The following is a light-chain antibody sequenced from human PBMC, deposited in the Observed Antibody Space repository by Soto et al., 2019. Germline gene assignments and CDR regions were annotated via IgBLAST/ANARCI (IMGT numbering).Light chain of an antibody. Sequence: DIQMTQSPSTLSASVGDRVTITCRASQSINGWLAWYQQKPGKAPKLLIYKASSLESGVPSRFSGSGSETEFTLTISSLQPDDFATYYCQQYNSYPYTFGQGTKLEIK. V-gene: IGKV1-5*03. CDR3: QQYNSYPYT. CDR2: KAS. CDR1: QSINGW. J-gene: IGKJ2*01.